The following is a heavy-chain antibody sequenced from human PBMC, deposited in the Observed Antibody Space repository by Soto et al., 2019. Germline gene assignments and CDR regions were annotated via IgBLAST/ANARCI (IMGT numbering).Heavy chain of an antibody. Sequence: QVQLVQSGAELRKSGASVKVSCTASGYPFSDNHIHWVRQAPGQGLEWMGWLNPHSGATAYAPKYQGRVTLTRDTSLSTSYMELSALKSDDTAVYYCATAKRGTVSLLADWGQGTLVTVSS. CDR2: LNPHSGAT. V-gene: IGHV1-2*02. CDR1: GYPFSDNH. J-gene: IGHJ4*02. D-gene: IGHD4-4*01. CDR3: ATAKRGTVSLLAD.